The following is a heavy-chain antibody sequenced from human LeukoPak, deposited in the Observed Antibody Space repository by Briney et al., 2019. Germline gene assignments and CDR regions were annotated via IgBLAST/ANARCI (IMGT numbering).Heavy chain of an antibody. CDR3: TRDSGITGEVKFDP. CDR2: IYSSGTI. V-gene: IGHV4-4*07. Sequence: SETLSLTCSVSGGSISSYYWSWIRQPAGKGLEWIGRIYSSGTITYNPSLQSRVTMSVDTSKNEFSLKMSSVTAADTAVYYCTRDSGITGEVKFDPWGQGTLVAVSS. CDR1: GGSISSYY. J-gene: IGHJ5*02. D-gene: IGHD3-10*01.